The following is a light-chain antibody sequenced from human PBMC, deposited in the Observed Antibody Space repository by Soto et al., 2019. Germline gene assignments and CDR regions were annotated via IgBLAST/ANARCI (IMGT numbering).Light chain of an antibody. CDR2: DVS. V-gene: IGLV2-11*01. CDR1: SSDVGGYNY. J-gene: IGLJ1*01. Sequence: QSVLTQPRSVSGSPGQSVTISCTVTSSDVGGYNYVSWYLQHPGKAPKVMIYDVSKRPSGVPDRFSGSKSGNTASLTISGLQSEDEADYYCCPFAGNYIYVFGTGTKVTVL. CDR3: CPFAGNYIYV.